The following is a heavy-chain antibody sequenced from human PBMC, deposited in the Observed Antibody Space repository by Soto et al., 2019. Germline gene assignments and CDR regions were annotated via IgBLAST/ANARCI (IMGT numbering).Heavy chain of an antibody. CDR1: GGSISSGGYY. CDR2: IYYSGST. Sequence: PSETLSLTCTVSGGSISSGGYYWSWIRQHPGKGLEWIGYIYYSGSTNYNPSLKSRVTISVDTSKNQFSLKVSSATAADTAVYYCARHSNRNYGLNYFDYWGLGALVTVSS. V-gene: IGHV4-61*08. CDR3: ARHSNRNYGLNYFDY. J-gene: IGHJ4*02. D-gene: IGHD4-4*01.